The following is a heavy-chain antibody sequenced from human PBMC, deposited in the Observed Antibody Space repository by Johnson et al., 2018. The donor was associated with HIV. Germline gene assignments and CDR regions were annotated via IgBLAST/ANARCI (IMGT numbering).Heavy chain of an antibody. D-gene: IGHD2-2*01. CDR3: AKDVREYCSSISCFDAFDV. J-gene: IGHJ3*01. CDR1: GFTFSSYG. V-gene: IGHV3-33*06. Sequence: QVQLVESGGGVVQPGRSLRLSCAASGFTFSSYGMHWVRQAPGKGLEWVTLIWYDGSNKYYADSVKGRFTISRDNYKNTLYLQMNSLRADDTTVYYCAKDVREYCSSISCFDAFDVWGQGTMVTVSS. CDR2: IWYDGSNK.